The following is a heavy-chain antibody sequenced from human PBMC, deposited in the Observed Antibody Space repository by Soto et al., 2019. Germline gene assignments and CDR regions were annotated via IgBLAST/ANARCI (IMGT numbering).Heavy chain of an antibody. CDR2: ITASGGST. Sequence: EVKLLESGGGLVQPGGSLRLSCAASGFTFSSYSMTWVRQAPGKGLEWVAHITASGGSTYYADSVRGRFTISRDTSRNTLYLQMNSLRAEDTALYYCARGAEAQLWFFLFWGQGTLVTVSS. D-gene: IGHD5-18*01. J-gene: IGHJ4*02. CDR3: ARGAEAQLWFFLF. CDR1: GFTFSSYS. V-gene: IGHV3-23*01.